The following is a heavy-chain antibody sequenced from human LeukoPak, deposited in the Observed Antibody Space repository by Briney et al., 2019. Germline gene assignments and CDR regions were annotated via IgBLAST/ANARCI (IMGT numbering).Heavy chain of an antibody. V-gene: IGHV4-34*01. Sequence: SETLSLTCAVYGGSFSGYFWSWVRQPPGKGLEWLGEINHSGSTNYNPALKSRGTISVDTSKNQFSLKRNSVTAADTAVYYCARGPSGSYYVPLNYWGQGTLVTVSS. CDR2: INHSGST. CDR3: ARGPSGSYYVPLNY. J-gene: IGHJ4*02. D-gene: IGHD1-26*01. CDR1: GGSFSGYF.